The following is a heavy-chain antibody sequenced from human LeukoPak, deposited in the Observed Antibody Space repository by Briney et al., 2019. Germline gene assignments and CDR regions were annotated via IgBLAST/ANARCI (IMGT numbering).Heavy chain of an antibody. CDR1: GYTFTRYG. CDR2: ISAYNANT. D-gene: IGHD2-2*01. V-gene: IGHV1-18*01. CDR3: ARDVGPPDQPSRDNYFDY. Sequence: ASVKVSCKASGYTFTRYGISWVRQAPGQGLEWMGWISAYNANTNYAQKVQGRVTMTTDTSTSTAYMELRSLRSDDTAMYYCARDVGPPDQPSRDNYFDYWGQGTLVTVSS. J-gene: IGHJ4*02.